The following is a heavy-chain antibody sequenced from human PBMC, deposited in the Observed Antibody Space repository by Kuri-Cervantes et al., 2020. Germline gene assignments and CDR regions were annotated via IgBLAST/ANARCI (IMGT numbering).Heavy chain of an antibody. V-gene: IGHV4-61*02. D-gene: IGHD1-26*01. CDR1: GDSISSGSYH. CDR3: ARERGTLRGDAFDL. J-gene: IGHJ3*01. CDR2: IYPNGNT. Sequence: SETLSLTCTVSGDSISSGSYHWTWIRQPAGMGLEWIGRIYPNGNTYYNPSLQSRVTMSVDTSENQFSLKLSSVAATDTAVYFCARERGTLRGDAFDLWGQGTMVTVSS.